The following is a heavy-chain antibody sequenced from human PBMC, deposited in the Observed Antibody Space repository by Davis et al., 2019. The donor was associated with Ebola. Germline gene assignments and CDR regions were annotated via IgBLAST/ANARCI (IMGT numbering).Heavy chain of an antibody. Sequence: ASVKVSCKPSGDTFSVFGTSWLRQAPGQGLEWMGYIRADNGKTQYSQKFQGRVTFTRDTSATTVYMELSSLTSEDTAVYYCAKGGPHWLVDYWGQGTLVTVSS. CDR2: IRADNGKT. CDR1: GDTFSVFG. V-gene: IGHV1-3*01. J-gene: IGHJ4*02. CDR3: AKGGPHWLVDY. D-gene: IGHD6-19*01.